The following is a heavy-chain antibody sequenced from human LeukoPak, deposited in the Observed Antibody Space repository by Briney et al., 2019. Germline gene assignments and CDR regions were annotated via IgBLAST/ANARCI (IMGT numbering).Heavy chain of an antibody. CDR3: AKDFGYCSSTSCFSGMDV. Sequence: GGSLRLSCAASGFTFSSYGMHWVRQAPGKGLEWVAVIWYDGSNKYYADSVKGRFTISRDNAKNSLYLQMNSLRAEDTALYYCAKDFGYCSSTSCFSGMDVWGQGTTVTVSS. V-gene: IGHV3-33*03. CDR1: GFTFSSYG. J-gene: IGHJ6*02. D-gene: IGHD2-2*03. CDR2: IWYDGSNK.